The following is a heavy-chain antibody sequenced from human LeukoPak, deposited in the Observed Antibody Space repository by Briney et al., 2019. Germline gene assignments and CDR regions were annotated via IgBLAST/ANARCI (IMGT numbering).Heavy chain of an antibody. J-gene: IGHJ4*02. D-gene: IGHD1-26*01. CDR3: VRRPVGAHPFDY. V-gene: IGHV3-48*01. CDR1: GFTFSSYS. Sequence: GGSLRLSCAASGFTFSSYSMNWVRQAPGRGLEWVSYITSGSDTIFYADSVKGRFTISRDNARNSLYLQMNSVGVEDTAAYYCVRRPVGAHPFDYWGQGTLVTVSS. CDR2: ITSGSDTI.